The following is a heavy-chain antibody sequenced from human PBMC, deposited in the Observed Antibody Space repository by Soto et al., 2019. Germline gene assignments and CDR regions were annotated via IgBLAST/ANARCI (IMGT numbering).Heavy chain of an antibody. J-gene: IGHJ5*02. D-gene: IGHD4-17*01. V-gene: IGHV2-5*02. CDR3: PHITTTVTSWFAP. CDR2: IYWDDDK. Sequence: QITLKESGPTLVKPTQTLTLTCTFSGFSLTTRGVGVGWIRQPPGKALEWLALIYWDDDKRYSPSPKSRLTINYDTSKNHVVLTITNMDPADTPTYFCPHITTTVTSWFAPCGHETLLTVSS. CDR1: GFSLTTRGVG.